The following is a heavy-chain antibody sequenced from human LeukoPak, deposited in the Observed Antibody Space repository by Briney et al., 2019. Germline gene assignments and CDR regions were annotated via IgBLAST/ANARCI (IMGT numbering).Heavy chain of an antibody. CDR1: GGSISSGGYY. CDR3: ARVVRGLPGWFDP. V-gene: IGHV4-30-2*01. Sequence: PSETLSLTCTVSGGSISSGGYYWSWIRQPPGKGLEWIGYIYHSGSTYYNPSLKSRVTISVDRSKNQFSLKLSSVTAADTAVYYCARVVRGLPGWFDPWGQGTLVTVSS. J-gene: IGHJ5*02. CDR2: IYHSGST. D-gene: IGHD3/OR15-3a*01.